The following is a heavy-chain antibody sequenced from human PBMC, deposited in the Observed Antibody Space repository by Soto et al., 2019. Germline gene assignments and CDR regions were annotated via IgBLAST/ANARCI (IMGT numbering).Heavy chain of an antibody. CDR3: AKKNNYYPGPEYFQH. Sequence: FKRHCSAAAECTSRSHAMSRVRQTQGKGLEWVSAISGSGGSTYYADSVKGRFTISRGNSKNTLYLQMNSLRAEDTAVYYCAKKNNYYPGPEYFQHWGQGTLVTVSS. J-gene: IGHJ1*01. D-gene: IGHD1-1*01. CDR2: ISGSGGST. V-gene: IGHV3-23*01. CDR1: ECTSRSHA.